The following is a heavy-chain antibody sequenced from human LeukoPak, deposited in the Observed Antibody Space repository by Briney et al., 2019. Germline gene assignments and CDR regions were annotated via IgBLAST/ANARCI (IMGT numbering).Heavy chain of an antibody. CDR1: GGTFSIYA. CDR3: ARDLGYCSSTSCFKYYYYYGMDV. Sequence: SVKVCCKASGGTFSIYAISWVRQAPGQGLEWMGGIIPIFGTANYAQKFQGRVTITADESTSTAYMELSSLRSEDTAVYYCARDLGYCSSTSCFKYYYYYGMDVWGQGTTVTVSS. J-gene: IGHJ6*02. D-gene: IGHD2-2*01. V-gene: IGHV1-69*13. CDR2: IIPIFGTA.